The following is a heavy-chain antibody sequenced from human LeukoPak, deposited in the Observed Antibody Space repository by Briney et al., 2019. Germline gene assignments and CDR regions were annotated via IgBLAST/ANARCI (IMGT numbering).Heavy chain of an antibody. V-gene: IGHV1-69*06. D-gene: IGHD3-3*01. CDR3: AKSGLLLEDGRFDY. Sequence: ASVKVSCKASGGTFSSYAISWVRQAPGQGLEWMGGIIPIFGTANYAQKFQGRVTITADKSTSTAYMELSSLRSEDTAVYYCAKSGLLLEDGRFDYWGQGTLVTVSS. CDR1: GGTFSSYA. J-gene: IGHJ4*02. CDR2: IIPIFGTA.